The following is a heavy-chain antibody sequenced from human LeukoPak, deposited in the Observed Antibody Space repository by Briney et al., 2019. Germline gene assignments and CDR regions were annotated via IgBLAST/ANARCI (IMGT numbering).Heavy chain of an antibody. J-gene: IGHJ4*02. CDR3: ARVLYSSGWYGLFDY. CDR2: ISYDGRNK. CDR1: GLTFDTYA. D-gene: IGHD6-19*01. Sequence: GGSLRLSCAASGLTFDTYAMHWVRQAPGKGLEWVAVISYDGRNKYYADSVKGRFTISRDNSKNTLYLQMNSLRTEDTAVYYCARVLYSSGWYGLFDYWGQGTLVTVSS. V-gene: IGHV3-30*04.